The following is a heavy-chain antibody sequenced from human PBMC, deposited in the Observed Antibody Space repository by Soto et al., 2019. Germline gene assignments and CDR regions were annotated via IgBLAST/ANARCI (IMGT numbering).Heavy chain of an antibody. CDR1: GGSISSYY. Sequence: PSETLSLTCTVSGGSISSYYWSWIRQPPGKGLEWIGYIYYSGSTNYNPSLKSRVTISVDTSKNQFSQKQSSVTAADTAVYYCARGGQLPLMDVWGQGTTVTVS. CDR3: ARGGQLPLMDV. V-gene: IGHV4-59*01. CDR2: IYYSGST. J-gene: IGHJ6*02. D-gene: IGHD2-2*01.